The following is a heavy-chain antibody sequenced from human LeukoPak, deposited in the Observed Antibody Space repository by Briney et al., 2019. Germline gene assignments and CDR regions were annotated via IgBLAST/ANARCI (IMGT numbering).Heavy chain of an antibody. CDR2: INSDGSST. CDR1: GFTFSSYW. Sequence: GGSLRLSCAASGFTFSSYWMHWVRQAPGKGLVWVSRINSDGSSTSYADSVKGRFTISRDNAKNTLYLQMNSLRAEDMAVYYCARSTVTHYYYGMDVWGKGTTVTVSS. V-gene: IGHV3-74*01. CDR3: ARSTVTHYYYGMDV. J-gene: IGHJ6*04. D-gene: IGHD4-17*01.